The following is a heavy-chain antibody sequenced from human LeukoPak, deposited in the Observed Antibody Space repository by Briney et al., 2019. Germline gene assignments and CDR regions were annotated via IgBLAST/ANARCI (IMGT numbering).Heavy chain of an antibody. CDR3: ARGRNYYGSGSYWASTPYYFDY. J-gene: IGHJ4*02. V-gene: IGHV4-31*03. CDR1: GGSISSGGYY. CDR2: IYYSGST. D-gene: IGHD3-10*01. Sequence: SETLSLTCTVSGGSISSGGYYWSWIRQHPRKGLEWIGYIYYSGSTYYNPSLKSRVTISVDTSKNQFSLKLSSVTAADTAVYYCARGRNYYGSGSYWASTPYYFDYWGQGTLVTVSS.